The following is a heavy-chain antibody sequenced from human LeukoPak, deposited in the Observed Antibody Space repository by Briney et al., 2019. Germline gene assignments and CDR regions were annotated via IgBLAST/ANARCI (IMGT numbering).Heavy chain of an antibody. CDR1: GFTFSSYA. CDR2: ISGSGGST. CDR3: AKGEYWDGDYDLDYFDY. V-gene: IGHV3-23*01. J-gene: IGHJ4*02. Sequence: SGGSLRLSCAASGFTFSSYAMSWVRQAPGKGLEWVSAISGSGGSTYYADSVKGRFTISRDNSKNTQYLQMNSLRAEDTAVYYCAKGEYWDGDYDLDYFDYWGQGTLVTVSS. D-gene: IGHD4-17*01.